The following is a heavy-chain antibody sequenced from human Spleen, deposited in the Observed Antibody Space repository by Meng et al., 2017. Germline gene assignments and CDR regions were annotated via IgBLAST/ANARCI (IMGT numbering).Heavy chain of an antibody. Sequence: GESLKISCAASGFTFSDYYMSWIRQAPGKGLEWVSYISNSGSTIYYADSVKGRFTISRDNAKNSLYLQMNSLRAEDTAVYYCAKDGSGGSCFDYWGQGTLVTVSS. D-gene: IGHD2-15*01. CDR1: GFTFSDYY. V-gene: IGHV3-11*04. CDR2: ISNSGSTI. CDR3: AKDGSGGSCFDY. J-gene: IGHJ4*02.